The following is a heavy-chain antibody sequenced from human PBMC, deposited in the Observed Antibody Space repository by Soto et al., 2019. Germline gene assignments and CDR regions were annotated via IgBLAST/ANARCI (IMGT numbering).Heavy chain of an antibody. CDR3: ARSSSSSEP. J-gene: IGHJ4*02. D-gene: IGHD6-6*01. V-gene: IGHV3-23*01. Sequence: EVQLLESGGSLVQPGGSLRLSCAASGFTFSSYAMSWVRQGPGKGLEWVSAISDSGGTTYYADSVKGRFTISRDNAKRTLYLQMNSLRDEDTAIYYCARSSSSSEPWGQGTLVTVSS. CDR2: ISDSGGTT. CDR1: GFTFSSYA.